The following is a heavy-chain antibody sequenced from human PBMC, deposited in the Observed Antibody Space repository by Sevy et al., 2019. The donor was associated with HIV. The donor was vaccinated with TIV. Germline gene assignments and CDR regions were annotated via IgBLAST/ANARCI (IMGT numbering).Heavy chain of an antibody. Sequence: GGSLRLSCAASGFTFSSYTINWVRQAPGKGLEWVSSISSSSNYIYYADSVKGRFTISRDNAKNSLYLQMSNLRVEDTAIYYCARRYFDLWGQGILVTVSS. CDR3: ARRYFDL. V-gene: IGHV3-21*01. J-gene: IGHJ4*02. CDR1: GFTFSSYT. CDR2: ISSSSNYI.